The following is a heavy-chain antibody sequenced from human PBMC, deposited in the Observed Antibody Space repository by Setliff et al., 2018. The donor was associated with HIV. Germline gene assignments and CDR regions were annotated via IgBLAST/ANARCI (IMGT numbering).Heavy chain of an antibody. V-gene: IGHV4-61*09. J-gene: IGHJ3*01. D-gene: IGHD1-26*01. CDR2: IYTSGST. Sequence: SETLSLTCTVSGGSISSGSYYWSWNRPPAGKGLEWIGHIYTSGSTNYNSSLKSRVTISLDKSKNQFSLRLNSVAAADTAVYYCARVLNGNHYDAFNLWGQGTTVTVSS. CDR3: ARVLNGNHYDAFNL. CDR1: GGSISSGSYY.